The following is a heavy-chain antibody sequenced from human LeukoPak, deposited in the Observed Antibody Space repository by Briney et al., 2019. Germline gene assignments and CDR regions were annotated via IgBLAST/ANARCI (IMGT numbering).Heavy chain of an antibody. CDR1: GGSFSGYY. Sequence: SGTLSLTCAVYGGSFSGYYWSWIRQPPGKGLEWIGEINHSGSTNYNPSLKSRVTISVDTSKNQFSLKLSSVTAADTAVYYCARVVYVWGSYRLPHFDYWGQGTLVTVSS. J-gene: IGHJ4*02. D-gene: IGHD3-16*02. CDR3: ARVVYVWGSYRLPHFDY. V-gene: IGHV4-34*01. CDR2: INHSGST.